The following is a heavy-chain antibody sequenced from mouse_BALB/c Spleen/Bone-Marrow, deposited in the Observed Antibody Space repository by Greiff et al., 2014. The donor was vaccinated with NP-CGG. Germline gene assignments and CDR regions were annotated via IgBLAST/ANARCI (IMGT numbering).Heavy chain of an antibody. CDR2: IYPANGDT. CDR3: ARYGNGIMDY. J-gene: IGHJ4*01. Sequence: VQLQQPGAELVKPGASVKLSCTASGFNIKDTYMHWVKQRPEQGLEWIGRIYPANGDTKYDPKFQGKATITADTSSNTAYLQLSSLTSEDTAVYYCARYGNGIMDYWGQGTSVTVSS. V-gene: IGHV14-3*02. CDR1: GFNIKDTY. D-gene: IGHD2-1*01.